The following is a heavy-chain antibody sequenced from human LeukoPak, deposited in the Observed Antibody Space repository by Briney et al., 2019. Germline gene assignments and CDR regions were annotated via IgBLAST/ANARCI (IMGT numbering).Heavy chain of an antibody. Sequence: TGGSLRLSCAASGFTFDDYGMSWVRQAPGKGLEWVSGINWNGGSTGYADSVKGRFTISRDNAKNSLYLQMNSLRAEDTAVYYCARDQLFGDSSGWYSPLDYWGQGTLVTVSS. J-gene: IGHJ4*02. V-gene: IGHV3-20*04. CDR2: INWNGGST. CDR1: GFTFDDYG. CDR3: ARDQLFGDSSGWYSPLDY. D-gene: IGHD6-19*01.